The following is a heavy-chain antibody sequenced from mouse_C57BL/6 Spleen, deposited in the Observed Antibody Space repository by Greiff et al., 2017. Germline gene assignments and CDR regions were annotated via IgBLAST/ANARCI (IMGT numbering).Heavy chain of an antibody. J-gene: IGHJ2*01. D-gene: IGHD1-1*01. CDR3: ARDYYGSSWDY. Sequence: QVQLQQSGPELVKPGASVKLSCKASGYTFTSYDINWVKQRPGQGLARIGWIYPRDGSTTYNEKFKGKATLTVDTSSSTAYMELHSLTSEDSAVYCCARDYYGSSWDYWGQGTTHTVAS. CDR1: GYTFTSYD. CDR2: IYPRDGST. V-gene: IGHV1-85*01.